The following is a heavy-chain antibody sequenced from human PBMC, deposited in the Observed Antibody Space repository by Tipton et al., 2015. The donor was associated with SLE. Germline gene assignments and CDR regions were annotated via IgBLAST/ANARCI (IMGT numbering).Heavy chain of an antibody. CDR1: GYSISSGYY. CDR3: ARDSGDDAYFDL. Sequence: TLSLTCAVSGYSISSGYYWGWIRQPPGKGLEWIGSIYHSGSTYYNPSLKSRLTISVDTSKNQFSLKLSRVTAADTAVYYCARDSGDDAYFDLWGRGTLVTVSS. V-gene: IGHV4-38-2*02. J-gene: IGHJ2*01. CDR2: IYHSGST. D-gene: IGHD2-21*01.